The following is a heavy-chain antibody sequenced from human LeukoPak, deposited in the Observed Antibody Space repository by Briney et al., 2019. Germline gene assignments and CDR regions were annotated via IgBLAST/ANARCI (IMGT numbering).Heavy chain of an antibody. CDR3: ARLAYDILTGYYPGFDY. D-gene: IGHD3-9*01. V-gene: IGHV4-39*01. J-gene: IGHJ4*02. CDR2: IYYSGST. CDR1: GASISRGDSF. Sequence: SETLSLTCTVSGASISRGDSFWTWIRQPPGKGLEWIGSIYYSGSTYYNPSLKSRVTISVDTSKNQFSLKLSSVTAADTAVYYCARLAYDILTGYYPGFDYWGQGTLVTVSS.